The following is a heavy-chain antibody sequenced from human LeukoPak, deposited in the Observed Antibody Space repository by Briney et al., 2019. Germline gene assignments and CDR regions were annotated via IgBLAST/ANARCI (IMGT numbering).Heavy chain of an antibody. J-gene: IGHJ4*02. CDR1: GYTFTSYG. CDR3: ARAPWTPYDSSGHDY. D-gene: IGHD3-22*01. V-gene: IGHV1-18*01. Sequence: ASVKVSRKASGYTFTSYGISWVRQAPGQGLEWMGWISAYNGNTNYAQKLQGRVTMTTDTSTSTAYMELRSLRSDDTAVYYCARAPWTPYDSSGHDYWGQGTLVTVSS. CDR2: ISAYNGNT.